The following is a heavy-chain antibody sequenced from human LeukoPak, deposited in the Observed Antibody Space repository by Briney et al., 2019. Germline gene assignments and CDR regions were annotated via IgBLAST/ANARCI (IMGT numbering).Heavy chain of an antibody. D-gene: IGHD2-2*01. J-gene: IGHJ3*02. CDR1: GGSISSGDYY. CDR3: ARADSVVVPAATSGAFDI. Sequence: SETLSLTCTVSGGSISSGDYYWSWIRQPPGKGLEWIGYIYYSGSTYYNPSLKSRVTISVDMSKNQFSLKLSSVTAADTAVYYCARADSVVVPAATSGAFDIWGQGTMVTVSS. V-gene: IGHV4-30-4*08. CDR2: IYYSGST.